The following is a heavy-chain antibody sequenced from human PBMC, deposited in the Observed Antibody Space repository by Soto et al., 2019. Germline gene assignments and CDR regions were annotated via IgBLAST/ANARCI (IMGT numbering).Heavy chain of an antibody. Sequence: GGSLRLSCAASGFTFSGSAMHWVRQASGKGLEWVGRIRSKANSYATAYAASVKGRFTISRDDSKNTAYLQMNSLKTEDTAVYYCTRPREYSGYEYFDYWGQGTLVTVSS. V-gene: IGHV3-73*01. CDR3: TRPREYSGYEYFDY. J-gene: IGHJ4*02. CDR1: GFTFSGSA. D-gene: IGHD5-12*01. CDR2: IRSKANSYAT.